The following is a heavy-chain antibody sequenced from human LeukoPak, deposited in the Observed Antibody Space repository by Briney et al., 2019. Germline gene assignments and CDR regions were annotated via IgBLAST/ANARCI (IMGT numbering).Heavy chain of an antibody. D-gene: IGHD3-16*02. J-gene: IGHJ3*02. CDR2: IKQDGSEK. CDR1: GFTFSSYW. V-gene: IGHV3-7*01. CDR3: ARDLDVRFVITAYDACDI. Sequence: PGGSLRLSCAASGFTFSSYWMTWVRQAPGKGLEWVANIKQDGSEKYYVDSVKGRFTISRDNALNSLYLQMNSLGAEDTAVYYCARDLDVRFVITAYDACDIWGQGTMVTVSS.